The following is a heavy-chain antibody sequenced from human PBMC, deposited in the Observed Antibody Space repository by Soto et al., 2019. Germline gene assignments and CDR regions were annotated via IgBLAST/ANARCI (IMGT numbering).Heavy chain of an antibody. CDR1: GYSFTSYW. D-gene: IGHD5-18*01. Sequence: GESLKISCKGSGYSFTSYWISWVRQMPGKGLEWMGRIDPSDSYTNYSPSFQGHVTISADKSISTAYLQWSSLKASDTAMYYCARGGGVTPLYYYYGMDVWGQGTTVTVSS. V-gene: IGHV5-10-1*01. CDR3: ARGGGVTPLYYYYGMDV. J-gene: IGHJ6*01. CDR2: IDPSDSYT.